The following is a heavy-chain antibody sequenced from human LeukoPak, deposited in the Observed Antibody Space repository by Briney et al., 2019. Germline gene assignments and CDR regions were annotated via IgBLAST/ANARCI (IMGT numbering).Heavy chain of an antibody. CDR1: GYTLTELS. V-gene: IGHV1-24*01. CDR2: FDPEDGET. Sequence: ASVKVSCKVSGYTLTELSMHWVRQAPGKGLEWMGGFDPEDGETIYAQKFQGRVTMTEDTSTDTAYMELSSLRSEDTAVYYCATQGYAEGWFDPWGQGTLVTVSS. D-gene: IGHD1-1*01. J-gene: IGHJ5*02. CDR3: ATQGYAEGWFDP.